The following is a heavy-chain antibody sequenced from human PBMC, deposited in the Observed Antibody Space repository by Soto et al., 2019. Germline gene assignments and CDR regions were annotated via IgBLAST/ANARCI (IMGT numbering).Heavy chain of an antibody. D-gene: IGHD3-3*01. CDR2: IWYDGSNK. CDR1: GFTFSSYG. V-gene: IGHV3-33*01. J-gene: IGHJ4*02. CDR3: AREVARGYDFWSGRPAGPSDY. Sequence: GGSLRLSCAASGFTFSSYGMHWVRQAPGKGLEWVAVIWYDGSNKYYADSVKGRFTISRDNSKNTLYLQMNSLRAEDTAVYYCAREVARGYDFWSGRPAGPSDYWGQGTLLTVSS.